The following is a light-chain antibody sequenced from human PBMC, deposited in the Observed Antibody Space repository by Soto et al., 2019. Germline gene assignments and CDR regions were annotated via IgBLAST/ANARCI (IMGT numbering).Light chain of an antibody. CDR2: DAS. J-gene: IGKJ5*01. Sequence: EVVLTQSPSTLSFSPWERSTLSFMASQSIRTSLAWYQQKPGQAPRLVIFDASNRANGVPARFGGSGSGTDFTLTINSLEPEDFAVYYCQQRNVWPPITFGQGTRLEIK. V-gene: IGKV3-11*01. CDR3: QQRNVWPPIT. CDR1: QSIRTS.